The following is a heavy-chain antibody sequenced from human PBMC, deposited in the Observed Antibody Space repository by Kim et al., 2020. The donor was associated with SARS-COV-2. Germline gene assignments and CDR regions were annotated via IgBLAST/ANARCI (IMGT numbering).Heavy chain of an antibody. CDR3: AKGPGTPGLVFDN. V-gene: IGHV3-7*01. Sequence: GGSLRLSCAASGSTFSSYRMNWVRQAPGKGLEWVATINLDGTEKYDVDSVKGRFTISRDNGKNSLYLQMNSLRGEDTAVYFCAKGPGTPGLVFDNLGQGT. J-gene: IGHJ4*02. CDR2: INLDGTEK. CDR1: GSTFSSYR. D-gene: IGHD3-22*01.